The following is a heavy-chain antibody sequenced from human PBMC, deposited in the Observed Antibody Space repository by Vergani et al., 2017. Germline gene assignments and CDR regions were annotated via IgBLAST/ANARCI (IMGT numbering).Heavy chain of an antibody. Sequence: EVQLLESGGGLVQPGGSLRLSCAASGFTFSTYAMTWVRQAPGKGLEWVSTISSDGGRTYYADSVKRRFTISRDNSKNTLSLQRNSLTAEDTAIYYCAGPQGTSAYYYGGFDYWGQGILVTVSS. CDR2: ISSDGGRT. CDR1: GFTFSTYA. J-gene: IGHJ4*02. V-gene: IGHV3-23*01. D-gene: IGHD3-22*01. CDR3: AGPQGTSAYYYGGFDY.